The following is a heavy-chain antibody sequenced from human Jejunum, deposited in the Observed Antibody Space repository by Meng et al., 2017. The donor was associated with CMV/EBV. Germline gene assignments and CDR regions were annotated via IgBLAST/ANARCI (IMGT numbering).Heavy chain of an antibody. CDR2: IGAHNGNT. J-gene: IGHJ4*02. CDR1: YTHSSYG. V-gene: IGHV1-18*01. CDR3: ARVGCTTCSTTILDY. Sequence: YTHSSYGISWVRQAPGQGLEWMGWIGAHNGNTFYAQKFQDRVTMTTDTSASEAYMELRSLRSDDTAIYYCARVGCTTCSTTILDYWGQGTLVTVSS. D-gene: IGHD2-2*01.